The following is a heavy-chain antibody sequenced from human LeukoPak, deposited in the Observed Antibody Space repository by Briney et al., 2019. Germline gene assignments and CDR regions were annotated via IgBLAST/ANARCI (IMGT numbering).Heavy chain of an antibody. CDR3: ARMYYYDSSDDAFDI. V-gene: IGHV4-30-2*01. D-gene: IGHD3-22*01. CDR2: IYHTGST. Sequence: SETLSLTCDVSGVSISSGLYSWSWIRQPLGKGLEWIGYIYHTGSTYYNPSLKSRVTISVDTSKNQFSLKLSSVTAADTAVYYCARMYYYDSSDDAFDIWGQGTMVTVSS. J-gene: IGHJ3*02. CDR1: GVSISSGLYS.